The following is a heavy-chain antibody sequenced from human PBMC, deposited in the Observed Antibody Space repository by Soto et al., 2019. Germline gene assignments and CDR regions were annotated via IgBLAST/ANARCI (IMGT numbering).Heavy chain of an antibody. CDR2: IIPIFGTA. Sequence: ASVKVSCKASGYMFTGYYMHWVRQAPGQGLEWMGGIIPIFGTANYAQKFQGRVTFTADKSTSTAYMELSSLRSEDTAVYYCARLSYSSSPARHFDYWGQGTLVTVSS. CDR3: ARLSYSSSPARHFDY. D-gene: IGHD6-13*01. J-gene: IGHJ4*02. CDR1: GYMFTGYY. V-gene: IGHV1-69*06.